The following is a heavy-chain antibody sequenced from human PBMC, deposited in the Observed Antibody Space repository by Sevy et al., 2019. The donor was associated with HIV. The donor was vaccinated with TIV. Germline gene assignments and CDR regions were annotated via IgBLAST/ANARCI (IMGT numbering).Heavy chain of an antibody. Sequence: SETLSLTCAVYGGSFSGYYWSWIRQPPGKGLEWIGEINHSGSTNYNPSLKSRVTISVDTSKNQCSLKLSSVTAADTAVYYCAREVFGVLKPVYYGMDVWGQGTTVTVSS. CDR2: INHSGST. D-gene: IGHD3-3*01. J-gene: IGHJ6*02. V-gene: IGHV4-34*01. CDR1: GGSFSGYY. CDR3: AREVFGVLKPVYYGMDV.